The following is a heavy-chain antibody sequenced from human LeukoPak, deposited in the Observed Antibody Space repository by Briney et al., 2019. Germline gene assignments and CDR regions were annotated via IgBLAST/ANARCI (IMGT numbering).Heavy chain of an antibody. J-gene: IGHJ5*02. CDR2: IWYDGSNK. V-gene: IGHV3-33*01. D-gene: IGHD6-19*01. CDR3: AREGAVSGTLTLDT. CDR1: GFTFSSYG. Sequence: PGRSLRLSCAASGFTFSSYGMHWVRQAPGKGLEWVAVIWYDGSNKYYANSVKGRFTISRDNSKNTLYLQMNSLRAEDTAVYYCAREGAVSGTLTLDTWGQGTLVTVSS.